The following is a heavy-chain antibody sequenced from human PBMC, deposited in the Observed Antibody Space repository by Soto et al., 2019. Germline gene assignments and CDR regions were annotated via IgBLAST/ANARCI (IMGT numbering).Heavy chain of an antibody. CDR2: INAGNGNT. CDR1: GYTFTSYA. J-gene: IGHJ4*02. Sequence: QVQLVQSGAEVKKPGASVKVSCKASGYTFTSYAMHWVRQAPGXRLEWMGWINAGNGNTKYSQKFQGRVTITRDTXXXXXXXXXXXXXSXXXXVXXXXRQGLELXMGDYWGQGTLVTVSS. CDR3: XRQGLELXMGDY. V-gene: IGHV1-3*01. D-gene: IGHD1-7*01.